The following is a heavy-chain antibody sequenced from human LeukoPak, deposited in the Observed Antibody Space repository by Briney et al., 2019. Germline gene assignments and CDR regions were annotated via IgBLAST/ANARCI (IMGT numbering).Heavy chain of an antibody. CDR3: ARLPDYDFWSGMMAFDI. CDR1: GGSISSSNYY. D-gene: IGHD3-3*01. J-gene: IGHJ3*02. Sequence: SETLSLTCTVSGGSISSSNYYWGWIRQSPGKGLEWIGHIYYSGSTYYNPSLKSRVTISVHTSKNQFSLKLSSATAADTAVYYCARLPDYDFWSGMMAFDIWGQGTMVTVSS. V-gene: IGHV4-39*01. CDR2: IYYSGST.